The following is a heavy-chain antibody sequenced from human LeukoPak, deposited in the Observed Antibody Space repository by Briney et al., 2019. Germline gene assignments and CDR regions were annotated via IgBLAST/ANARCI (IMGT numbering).Heavy chain of an antibody. V-gene: IGHV3-30*02. CDR2: IRYDGSNK. Sequence: AGGSLRLSCAASGFTFSSYGMHWVRQAPGKGLEWVAFIRYDGSNKYYADSVKGRFTISRDNSKNTLYLQMSSLRAEDTAVYYCAKDFVDYIVVVSVAPFDPWGQGTLVTVSS. J-gene: IGHJ5*02. CDR1: GFTFSSYG. CDR3: AKDFVDYIVVVSVAPFDP. D-gene: IGHD2-2*01.